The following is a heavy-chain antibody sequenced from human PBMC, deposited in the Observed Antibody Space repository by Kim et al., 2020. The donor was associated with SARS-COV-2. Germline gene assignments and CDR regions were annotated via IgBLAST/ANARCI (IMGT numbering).Heavy chain of an antibody. J-gene: IGHJ6*02. V-gene: IGHV3-33*05. CDR3: ARDCSSGWYPYYYYGMDV. CDR2: ISYDGSNK. CDR1: GFTFSSYG. D-gene: IGHD6-19*01. Sequence: GGSLRLSCAASGFTFSSYGMHWVRQAPGKGLEWVAVISYDGSNKYYADSVKGRFTISRDNSKNTLYLQMNSLRAEDTAVYYCARDCSSGWYPYYYYGMDVCGQGTTVTVSS.